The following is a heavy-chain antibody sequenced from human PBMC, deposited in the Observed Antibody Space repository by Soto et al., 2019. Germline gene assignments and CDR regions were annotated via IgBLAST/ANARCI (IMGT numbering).Heavy chain of an antibody. CDR1: GFTFSSYS. CDR3: AKDLSGQWLGLDY. CDR2: ISYDGSNK. Sequence: QVQLVESGGGVVQPGRSLRLSCAASGFTFSSYSMHWVRQAPGKGLEWVAVISYDGSNKYYADSVKGRFTISRDNSKNTLYLQMNSLRAEDTAVYYCAKDLSGQWLGLDYWGQGTLVTVSS. D-gene: IGHD6-19*01. V-gene: IGHV3-30*18. J-gene: IGHJ4*02.